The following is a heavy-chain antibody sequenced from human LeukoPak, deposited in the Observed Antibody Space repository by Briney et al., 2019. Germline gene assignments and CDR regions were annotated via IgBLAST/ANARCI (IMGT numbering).Heavy chain of an antibody. V-gene: IGHV4-4*07. CDR3: ARGGVVGATTFAFDI. CDR2: IYTSGST. Sequence: SETLSLTCTVSGGSISSYYWSWIRQPAGKGLEWIGRIYTSGSTNYNPSLKSRVTMSVDTSKNQFSLKLSSVTAADTAVYYCARGGVVGATTFAFDIWGQGTMVTVSS. D-gene: IGHD1-26*01. J-gene: IGHJ3*02. CDR1: GGSISSYY.